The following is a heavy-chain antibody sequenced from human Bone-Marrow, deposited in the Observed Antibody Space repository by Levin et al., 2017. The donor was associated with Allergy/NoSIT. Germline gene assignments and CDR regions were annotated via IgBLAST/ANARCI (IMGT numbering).Heavy chain of an antibody. J-gene: IGHJ4*02. D-gene: IGHD4-17*01. CDR3: ARVASYGDYDGDAY. CDR2: IIPIFGTA. CDR1: GGTFSSYA. Sequence: KISCKASGGTFSSYAISWVRQAPGQGLEWMGGIIPIFGTANYAQKFQGRVTITADESTSTAYMELSSLRSEDTAVYYCARVASYGDYDGDAYWGQGTLVTVSS. V-gene: IGHV1-69*01.